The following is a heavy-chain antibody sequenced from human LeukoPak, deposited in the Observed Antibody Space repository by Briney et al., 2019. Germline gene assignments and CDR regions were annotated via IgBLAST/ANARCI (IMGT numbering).Heavy chain of an antibody. CDR3: AKGAASRGYTYVAN. Sequence: GGSLSLSCAASAFTFRSSAMIWVRQAPGKGLEWVSTVSGSGGSTYYADSVKGRFTISRDNSNNTLYLQMNSLRAEDTAVYYCAKGAASRGYTYVANWGQGTLVTVSS. D-gene: IGHD5-18*01. CDR1: AFTFRSSA. V-gene: IGHV3-23*01. J-gene: IGHJ4*02. CDR2: VSGSGGST.